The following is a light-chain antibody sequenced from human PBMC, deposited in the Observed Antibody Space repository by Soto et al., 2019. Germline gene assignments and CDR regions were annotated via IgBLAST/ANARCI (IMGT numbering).Light chain of an antibody. Sequence: NFMLTQPHSVSGSPGKTVTLSCTRSSGSIARNYVQWYQQRPGSAPTTVIYKDNQRPSGVPYRFSGSIDSSSNSASLTISGLQTEDEADYYCQSYDSSANWVFGGGSKLTVL. J-gene: IGLJ3*02. CDR1: SGSIARNY. CDR2: KDN. CDR3: QSYDSSANWV. V-gene: IGLV6-57*04.